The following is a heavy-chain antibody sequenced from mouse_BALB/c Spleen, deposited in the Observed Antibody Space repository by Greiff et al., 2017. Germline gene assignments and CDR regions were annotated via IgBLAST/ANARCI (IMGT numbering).Heavy chain of an antibody. CDR1: GFTFSSYA. D-gene: IGHD1-1*01. CDR3: ARNLRYAMDY. J-gene: IGHJ4*01. V-gene: IGHV5-6-5*01. Sequence: EVQGVESGGGLVKPGGSLKLSCAASGFTFSSYAMSWVRQTPEKRLEWVASISSGGSTYYPDSVKGRFTISRDNARNILYLQMSSLRSEDTAMYYCARNLRYAMDYWGQGTSVTVSS. CDR2: ISSGGST.